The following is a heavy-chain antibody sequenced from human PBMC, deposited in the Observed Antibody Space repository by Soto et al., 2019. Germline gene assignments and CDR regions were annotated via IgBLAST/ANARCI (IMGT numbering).Heavy chain of an antibody. CDR2: ISSSSSTI. Sequence: EVQLVESGGGLVQPGGSLRLSCAASGFTFSSYSMNWVRQAPGKGLEWVSYISSSSSTIYYADSVKGRFTISRNNAKNSLYLQMNSLRAEDTAVYYCARVGMIVGDYWGQGTLVTVSS. D-gene: IGHD3-16*01. V-gene: IGHV3-48*01. J-gene: IGHJ4*02. CDR1: GFTFSSYS. CDR3: ARVGMIVGDY.